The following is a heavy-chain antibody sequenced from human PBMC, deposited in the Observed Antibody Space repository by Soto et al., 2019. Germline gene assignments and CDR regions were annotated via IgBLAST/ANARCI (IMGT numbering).Heavy chain of an antibody. D-gene: IGHD3-3*02. J-gene: IGHJ4*02. CDR1: GGSISSYY. CDR2: IYYSGST. V-gene: IGHV4-59*01. Sequence: SETLSLTCTVSGGSISSYYWSWIRQPPGKGLEWIGYIYYSGSTNYNPSLKSRVTISVDTSKNQFSLKLSSVTAADTAVYYCARGHFWSGYDTGIDYWGQGTLVTVSS. CDR3: ARGHFWSGYDTGIDY.